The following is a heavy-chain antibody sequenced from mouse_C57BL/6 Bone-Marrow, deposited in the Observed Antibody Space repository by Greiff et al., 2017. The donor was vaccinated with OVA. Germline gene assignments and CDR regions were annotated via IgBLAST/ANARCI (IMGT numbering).Heavy chain of an antibody. CDR2: IHPNSGST. CDR3: ARVYSNYVFDCAY. D-gene: IGHD2-5*01. V-gene: IGHV1-64*01. J-gene: IGHJ2*01. CDR1: GYTFTSYW. Sequence: QVQLQQPGAELVKPGASVKLSCKASGYTFTSYWMHWVKQRPGQGLEWIGMIHPNSGSTNYNEKFKSKATLTVDKSSSTAYMQLSSLTSEDSAVYDCARVYSNYVFDCAYWGQGTTRTVSS.